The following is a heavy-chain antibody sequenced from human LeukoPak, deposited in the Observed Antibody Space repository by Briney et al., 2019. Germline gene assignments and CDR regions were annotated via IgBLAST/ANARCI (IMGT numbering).Heavy chain of an antibody. D-gene: IGHD2-2*02. CDR2: IYYSGST. CDR1: GGSISSYY. V-gene: IGHV4-59*01. Sequence: SETLSLTCTVSGGSISSYYWSRIRQPPGKGLEWIGYIYYSGSTNYNPSLKSRVTISVDTSKNQFSLKLSSVTAADTAVYYCARGLGYCSSTSCYNHYGMDVWGQGTTVTVSS. CDR3: ARGLGYCSSTSCYNHYGMDV. J-gene: IGHJ6*02.